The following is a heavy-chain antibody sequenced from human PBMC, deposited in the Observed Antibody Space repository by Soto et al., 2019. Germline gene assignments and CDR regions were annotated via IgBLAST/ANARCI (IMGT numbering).Heavy chain of an antibody. J-gene: IGHJ4*02. Sequence: QVQLVQSGAEVKKPGASVKVSCKASGYTFTSYAMHWVRQAPGQRLEWMGWINAGNGNTKYSQKFQGRVTITRDTSASTAYMELSSLRSEDTAVYYCARVYDLLWFGEFPITNYYFDYWGQGTLVTVSS. V-gene: IGHV1-3*01. CDR1: GYTFTSYA. CDR2: INAGNGNT. CDR3: ARVYDLLWFGEFPITNYYFDY. D-gene: IGHD3-10*01.